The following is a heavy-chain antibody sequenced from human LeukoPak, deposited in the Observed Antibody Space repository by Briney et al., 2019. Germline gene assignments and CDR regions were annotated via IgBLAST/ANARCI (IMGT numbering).Heavy chain of an antibody. J-gene: IGHJ4*02. CDR3: AKDLEWSSWYVFDY. V-gene: IGHV3-53*05. CDR1: GFTVSSNY. D-gene: IGHD6-13*01. CDR2: IYSGGST. Sequence: GGSLRLSCAVSGFTVSSNYMNWVRQAPGKGLEWVSVIYSGGSTYYADSVKGRFTISRDNSKNTLYLQMNSLRAEDTAVYYCAKDLEWSSWYVFDYWGQGTLVTVSS.